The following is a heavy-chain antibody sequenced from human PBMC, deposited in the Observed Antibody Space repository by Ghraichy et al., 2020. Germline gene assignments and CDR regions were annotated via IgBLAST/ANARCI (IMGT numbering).Heavy chain of an antibody. J-gene: IGHJ4*02. D-gene: IGHD3-10*01. Sequence: LSLTCEASGFAFETYAMNWVRQAPGRGLDWVASISTSSSYIYYADSVEGQFTISRDNGKNSLYLEMNSLRGEDTALYYCARDRGGGGDFFDLWGQGTLVTVSS. CDR2: ISTSSSYI. CDR3: ARDRGGGGDFFDL. V-gene: IGHV3-21*06. CDR1: GFAFETYA.